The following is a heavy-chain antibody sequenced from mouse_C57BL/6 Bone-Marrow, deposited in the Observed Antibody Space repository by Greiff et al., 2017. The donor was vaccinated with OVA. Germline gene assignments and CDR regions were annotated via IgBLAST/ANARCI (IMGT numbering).Heavy chain of an antibody. CDR3: GGSNYDFDY. V-gene: IGHV1-59*01. CDR1: GYTFTSYW. J-gene: IGHJ2*01. Sequence: VQLQQPGAELVRPGTSVKLSCKASGYTFTSYWMHWVKQRPGQGLEWIGVIDPSDSYSNYNQKLKGKATLTVDTTSSTAYMQLSSMTSEDSAVYDCGGSNYDFDYWGQGTTLTVSS. CDR2: IDPSDSYS. D-gene: IGHD2-5*01.